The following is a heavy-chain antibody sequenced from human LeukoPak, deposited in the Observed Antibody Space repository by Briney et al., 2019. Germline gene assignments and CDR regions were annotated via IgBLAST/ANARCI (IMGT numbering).Heavy chain of an antibody. D-gene: IGHD4-17*01. Sequence: GSQRLSCAASGFTVRSNYMSWVRQAPGKGLEWVSLFYIDGSTYYADSVKGRFTLSRDNSKDTLYLQMNSLRAEDTAVYYCARDPGGDYDYCGQGTLVTVSS. CDR2: FYIDGST. J-gene: IGHJ4*02. CDR3: ARDPGGDYDY. V-gene: IGHV3-66*01. CDR1: GFTVRSNY.